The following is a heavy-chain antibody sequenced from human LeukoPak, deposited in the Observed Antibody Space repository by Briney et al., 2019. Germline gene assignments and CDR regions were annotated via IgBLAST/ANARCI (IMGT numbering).Heavy chain of an antibody. CDR2: IYYSGST. D-gene: IGHD3-10*01. V-gene: IGHV4-59*01. J-gene: IGHJ4*02. CDR3: ARASGIDYYDSGVLDY. Sequence: TPSETLSLTCTVSGGSISSYYWSWIRQPPGKGLEWIGYIYYSGSTNYNPSLKSRVTISVDTSKNQFSLKLNSVTAADTAVYYCARASGIDYYDSGVLDYWGQGTLVTVSS. CDR1: GGSISSYY.